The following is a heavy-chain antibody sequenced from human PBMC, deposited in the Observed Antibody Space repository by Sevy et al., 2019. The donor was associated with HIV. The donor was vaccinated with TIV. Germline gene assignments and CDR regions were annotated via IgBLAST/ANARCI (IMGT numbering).Heavy chain of an antibody. CDR2: IKSNTDGGTT. CDR1: GFNFRNVW. V-gene: IGHV3-15*01. CDR3: ATINTVGSLAY. J-gene: IGHJ4*02. Sequence: GGSLRLSCAASGFNFRNVWMSWVRQAPGKGLEWIGLIKSNTDGGTTEYGAPVKCVITISRDASKNTLFLQVNSLKAEDTALYYCATINTVGSLAYWGRGTLVTVSS. D-gene: IGHD1-26*01.